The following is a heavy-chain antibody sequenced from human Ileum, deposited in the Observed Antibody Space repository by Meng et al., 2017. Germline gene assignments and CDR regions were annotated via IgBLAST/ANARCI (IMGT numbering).Heavy chain of an antibody. CDR3: ARLSGGYYFGTSGPDY. Sequence: QVQLQESGPGLVKPSQTLSLTCTVSGGSISSGDYYWSWIRQPPGKGLEWIGYIYYSGTTYYNPSLKSRVTISVDTSKNQFSLRLSSVTAADTAVYYCARLSGGYYFGTSGPDYWGQGTLVTVSS. CDR2: IYYSGTT. V-gene: IGHV4-30-4*01. CDR1: GGSISSGDYY. D-gene: IGHD3-22*01. J-gene: IGHJ4*02.